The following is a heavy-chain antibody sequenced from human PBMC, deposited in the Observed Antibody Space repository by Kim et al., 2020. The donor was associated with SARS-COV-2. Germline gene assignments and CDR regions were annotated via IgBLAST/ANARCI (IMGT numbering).Heavy chain of an antibody. Sequence: GGSLRLSCAASGFTFSSYAMSWVRQAPGKGLEWVAAISGSGGSTYYADSVKGRFTISRDNSKNTLYLQMNSLRAEDTAVYYCAKVRIATPEEDYWGQGPRVTVSS. CDR2: ISGSGGST. D-gene: IGHD6-13*01. J-gene: IGHJ4*02. CDR1: GFTFSSYA. V-gene: IGHV3-23*01. CDR3: AKVRIATPEEDY.